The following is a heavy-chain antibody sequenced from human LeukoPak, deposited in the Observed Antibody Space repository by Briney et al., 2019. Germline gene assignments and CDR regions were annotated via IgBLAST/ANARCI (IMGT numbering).Heavy chain of an antibody. Sequence: SETLSLTCAVSGGSISSSNWWSWVRQPPGKGLEWIGEIYHSGSTNYNPSLKSRVTLSVDTSKNQFSLKLTSVTAADTAVYYCARDGGYGSGSYYFDCWGQGTLVTVSS. CDR3: ARDGGYGSGSYYFDC. CDR1: GGSISSSNW. J-gene: IGHJ4*02. V-gene: IGHV4-4*02. CDR2: IYHSGST. D-gene: IGHD3-10*01.